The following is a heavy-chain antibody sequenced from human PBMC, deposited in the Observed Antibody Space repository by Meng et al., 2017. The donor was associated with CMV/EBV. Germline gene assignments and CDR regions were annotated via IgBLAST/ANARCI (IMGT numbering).Heavy chain of an antibody. J-gene: IGHJ4*02. D-gene: IGHD2-2*02. Sequence: GGFLRLPCAASGSTFSSYAMSWVRQVPGKGLGWVSAISGSGGSTYYADSVKGRFTISRDNSKNTLYLQMNSLRAEDTAVYYCAKSWEGCSSTSCYTTEYDYWGQGTLVTVSS. CDR1: GSTFSSYA. CDR2: ISGSGGST. CDR3: AKSWEGCSSTSCYTTEYDY. V-gene: IGHV3-23*01.